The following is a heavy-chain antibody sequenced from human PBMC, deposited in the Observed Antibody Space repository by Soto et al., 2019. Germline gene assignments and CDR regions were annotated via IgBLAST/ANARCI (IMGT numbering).Heavy chain of an antibody. D-gene: IGHD6-6*01. J-gene: IGHJ4*02. CDR2: INHSGST. V-gene: IGHV4-34*01. Sequence: PSETLSLTCAVYGGSFSGYYWSWIRQPPGKGLEWIGEINHSGSTNYNPSLKSRVTISVDTSKNQFSLKLSSVTAADTAVYYCARGRTNIAARLSLDYWGQGTLVTVSS. CDR1: GGSFSGYY. CDR3: ARGRTNIAARLSLDY.